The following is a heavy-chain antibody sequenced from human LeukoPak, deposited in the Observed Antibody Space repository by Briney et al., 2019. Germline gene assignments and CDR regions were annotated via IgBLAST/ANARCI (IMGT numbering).Heavy chain of an antibody. CDR1: GGSIRSIIYY. V-gene: IGHV4-39*01. D-gene: IGHD6-25*01. Sequence: SETLSLTCSVSGGSIRSIIYYWGWIRQLPGKGLEWIGSIYYSGTAYYNPSLESRVTISVDRSMHQFSLSLSSVTVADTAVYYCARRSSRAADFDYWGQGTLVTVSS. CDR2: IYYSGTA. CDR3: ARRSSRAADFDY. J-gene: IGHJ4*02.